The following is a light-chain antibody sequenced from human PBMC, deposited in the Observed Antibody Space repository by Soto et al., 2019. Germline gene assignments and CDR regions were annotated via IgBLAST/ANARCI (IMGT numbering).Light chain of an antibody. CDR1: SSDVGKYDR. Sequence: QSVLTQPPSVSGSPGQSVTISCTGTSSDVGKYDRVSWYQQPPGTAPKLIIYEVTNRPSGVPARFSGSKSGNTASLTISGLQAEDEADYCCSSYTSTSRYVFGAGTKVTVL. J-gene: IGLJ1*01. CDR3: SSYTSTSRYV. CDR2: EVT. V-gene: IGLV2-18*02.